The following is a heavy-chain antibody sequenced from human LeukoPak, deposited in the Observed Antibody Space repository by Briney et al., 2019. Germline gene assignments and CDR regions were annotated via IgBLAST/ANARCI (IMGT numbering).Heavy chain of an antibody. Sequence: GGSLRLSFAASGFTFSSYWMSWVRQAPGKGLEWGANIKQDGSEKYYVDSVKGRFTISRDNAKNSLYPPMNSLRAEDTAVYYCARDGYSSSWYVYYYYMDVWGKGTTVTISS. D-gene: IGHD6-13*01. CDR1: GFTFSSYW. V-gene: IGHV3-7*01. CDR2: IKQDGSEK. J-gene: IGHJ6*03. CDR3: ARDGYSSSWYVYYYYMDV.